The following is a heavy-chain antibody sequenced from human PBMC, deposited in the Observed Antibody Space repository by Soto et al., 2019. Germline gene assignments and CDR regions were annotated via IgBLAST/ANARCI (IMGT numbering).Heavy chain of an antibody. CDR1: GFTFSSYP. CDR3: AIVAPYCSTTTCYIDS. Sequence: EVQLLESGGGLVRPGGSLRLSCAASGFTFSSYPMKWVRQGPGKGLEWVSTIGGSGTGFNTDYADSVKGRFVISRDNSKNTVYLQMNSLRAEYTALYYCAIVAPYCSTTTCYIDSWGQGTLVTVSS. V-gene: IGHV3-23*01. J-gene: IGHJ4*02. D-gene: IGHD2-2*01. CDR2: IGGSGTGFNT.